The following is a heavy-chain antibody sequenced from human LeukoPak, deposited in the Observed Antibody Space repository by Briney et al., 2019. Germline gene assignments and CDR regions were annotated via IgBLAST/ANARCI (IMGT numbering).Heavy chain of an antibody. D-gene: IGHD6-13*01. Sequence: ASVKVSCKASGYTFTGYYFHWVRQAPGQGLEWMGWIHPNSGGTNSAQRFQDRVTMTRDKSISTAYLQWSSLKASDTAMYYCARHWERFGSSSYDYWGQGTLVTVSS. CDR3: ARHWERFGSSSYDY. CDR2: IHPNSGGT. J-gene: IGHJ4*02. CDR1: GYTFTGYY. V-gene: IGHV1-2*02.